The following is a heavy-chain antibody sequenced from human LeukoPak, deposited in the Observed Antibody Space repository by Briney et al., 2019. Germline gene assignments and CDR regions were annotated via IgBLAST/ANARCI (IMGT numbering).Heavy chain of an antibody. CDR3: TRDSGTTGEVKFDP. Sequence: PSETLSLTCTVSGGSISSYYWSWIRQPAGKGLEWIGRIYSSGTITYNPSLQSRVTMSVDTSKNEFSLKMSSVTAADTAVYYCTRDSGTTGEVKFDPWGQGTLVAVSS. D-gene: IGHD3-10*01. J-gene: IGHJ5*02. CDR1: GGSISSYY. V-gene: IGHV4-4*07. CDR2: IYSSGTI.